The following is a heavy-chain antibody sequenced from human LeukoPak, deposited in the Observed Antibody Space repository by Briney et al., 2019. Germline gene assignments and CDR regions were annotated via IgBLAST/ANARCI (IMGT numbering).Heavy chain of an antibody. Sequence: PGGSLRPSSAVSGFTFCDYYISWIRQAPGTGLEWVSYIYNSGSYTNYADSVKGRFTISRDNAKKSLYLQMNSLRAEDTAVYYRARNYRSGRGLDYWGQGTLVTVFS. V-gene: IGHV3-11*03. CDR1: GFTFCDYY. J-gene: IGHJ4*02. CDR2: IYNSGSYT. D-gene: IGHD3-10*01. CDR3: ARNYRSGRGLDY.